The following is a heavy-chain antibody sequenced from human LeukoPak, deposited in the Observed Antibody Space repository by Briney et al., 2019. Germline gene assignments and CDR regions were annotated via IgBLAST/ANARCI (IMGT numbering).Heavy chain of an antibody. CDR2: IGRRGTTI. CDR3: ARNGAPVVTAITPYYYYMDV. D-gene: IGHD2-21*02. CDR1: GFTFSDYY. V-gene: IGHV3-11*04. J-gene: IGHJ6*03. Sequence: GGSLRLSCAASGFTFSDYYMSWIRQVPGKGLEWVSYIGRRGTTIHYADSVKGRFTISWDNAKNSLYLQMNSLRAEDTAVYYCARNGAPVVTAITPYYYYMDVWGKGTTVTVSS.